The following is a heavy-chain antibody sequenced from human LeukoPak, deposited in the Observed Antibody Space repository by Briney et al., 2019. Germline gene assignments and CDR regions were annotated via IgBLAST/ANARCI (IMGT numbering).Heavy chain of an antibody. V-gene: IGHV3-73*01. Sequence: GGSLRLSRAASGFTFSDSTMHSVRQASGKGLEWVGRVKNRANSYATAYAASVTGRFTISRDDSKNTAYLQMNSLTTEDTAMYYCTRFAGYESLWGQGTLVTVSS. CDR2: VKNRANSYAT. CDR3: TRFAGYESL. D-gene: IGHD5-12*01. J-gene: IGHJ4*02. CDR1: GFTFSDST.